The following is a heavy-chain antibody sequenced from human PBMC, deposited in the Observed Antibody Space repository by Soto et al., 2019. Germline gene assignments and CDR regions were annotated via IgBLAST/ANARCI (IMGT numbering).Heavy chain of an antibody. D-gene: IGHD3-22*01. CDR3: ARDREYYYDSSGNYYYHYGMEV. V-gene: IGHV1-18*04. J-gene: IGHJ6*02. CDR1: GYTFTNYG. CDR2: ISGYNGNT. Sequence: QVQLVESGAEVKKPGASVKVSCKASGYTFTNYGISWVRQAPGQGLEWMGWISGYNGNTKYAQKFQGRVTMTTDTTTNTAYMDLRSLRSDDTAVYYCARDREYYYDSSGNYYYHYGMEVWGQGTTVTVS.